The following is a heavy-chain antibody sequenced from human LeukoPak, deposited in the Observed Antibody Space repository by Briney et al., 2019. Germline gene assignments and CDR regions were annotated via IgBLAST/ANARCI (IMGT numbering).Heavy chain of an antibody. Sequence: SETLSLTCTVSGGSISSSSYYWGWIRQPPGKGLEWIGSMYSSGSTYYNPSLKSRVTISVDTSKNQFSLKLSSVTAADTAVYYCARSGSGYLRYYFDYWGQGTLVTVSS. CDR1: GGSISSSSYY. V-gene: IGHV4-39*07. CDR2: MYSSGST. J-gene: IGHJ4*02. D-gene: IGHD5-12*01. CDR3: ARSGSGYLRYYFDY.